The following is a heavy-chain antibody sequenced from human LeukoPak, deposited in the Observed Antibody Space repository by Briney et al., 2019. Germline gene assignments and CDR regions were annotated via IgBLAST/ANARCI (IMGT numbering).Heavy chain of an antibody. CDR2: ISYDGSDK. V-gene: IGHV3-30*04. J-gene: IGHJ3*02. CDR3: AREYYDILTGYQMGAFDI. Sequence: GGSLRLSCAASGLTFSSYAMHWVRQAPGKGLEWVSVISYDGSDKYYADSVKGRFTVSRDNSKNTLYLQMNSLRAEDTAVYYCAREYYDILTGYQMGAFDIWGQGTMVTVSS. CDR1: GLTFSSYA. D-gene: IGHD3-9*01.